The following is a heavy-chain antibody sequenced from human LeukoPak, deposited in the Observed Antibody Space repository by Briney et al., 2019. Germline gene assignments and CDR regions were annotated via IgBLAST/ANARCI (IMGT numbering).Heavy chain of an antibody. CDR1: GGSISSGDYN. Sequence: SQTLSLICTVSGGSISSGDYNWTWIRQPPEKGLEWIGNIYYNASTYYNPSLQSRVTISVDTSNNQVSLQLSSVTAADTAVYYCARGITDYGDYYFYYWGQGTLVTVSS. CDR2: IYYNAST. V-gene: IGHV4-30-4*01. CDR3: ARGITDYGDYYFYY. D-gene: IGHD4-17*01. J-gene: IGHJ4*02.